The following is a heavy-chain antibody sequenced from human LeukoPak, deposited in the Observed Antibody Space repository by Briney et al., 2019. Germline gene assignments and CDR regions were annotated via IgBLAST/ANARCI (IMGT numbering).Heavy chain of an antibody. D-gene: IGHD3-10*01. CDR1: GFTFSDYY. CDR3: ARVEVYNFDY. Sequence: PGGSLRLSCAASGFTFSDYYMSWIRQAPGKGLEWVSYISSSSSYIYYADSVKGRSTISRDNAKNSLYLQMNSLRAEDTAVYYCARVEVYNFDYWGQGTLVTVSS. CDR2: ISSSSSYI. V-gene: IGHV3-11*06. J-gene: IGHJ4*02.